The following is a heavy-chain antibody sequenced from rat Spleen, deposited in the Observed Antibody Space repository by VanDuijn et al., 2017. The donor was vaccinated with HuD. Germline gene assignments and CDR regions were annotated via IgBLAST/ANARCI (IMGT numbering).Heavy chain of an antibody. CDR2: INKDSSTI. V-gene: IGHV4-2*01. CDR3: VREAFGVDY. J-gene: IGHJ2*01. D-gene: IGHD4-3*01. CDR1: GFNFNDHW. Sequence: EVKLVESGGGLVQPGRSLKLSCAASGFNFNDHWMGWVRQAPGKGLEWIGEINKDSSTIKYTPSLKDKFTISRDNAQNTLSLQMSKLGSEDTAIYYCVREAFGVDYWGQGVMVTVSS.